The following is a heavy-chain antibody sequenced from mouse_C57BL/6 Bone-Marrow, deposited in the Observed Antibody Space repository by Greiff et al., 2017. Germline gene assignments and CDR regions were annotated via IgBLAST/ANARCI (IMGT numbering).Heavy chain of an antibody. Sequence: EVQRVESGGGLVKPGGSLKLSCAAPGFTFSSYAMSWVRQTPEKRLEWVATISDGGSYLYYPENVKGRFTISRDNAKNNLYLQRSHLKSEDTAMYYGARGGDCFDYWGQGTTLTVAS. J-gene: IGHJ2*01. V-gene: IGHV5-4*01. CDR1: GFTFSSYA. CDR3: ARGGDCFDY. CDR2: ISDGGSYL.